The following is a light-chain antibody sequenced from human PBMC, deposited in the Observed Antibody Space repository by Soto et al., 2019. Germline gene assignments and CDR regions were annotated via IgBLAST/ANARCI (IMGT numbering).Light chain of an antibody. Sequence: EIVMTQSPPTLSVSPGERAALSCRASQSIRSKLAWYQQKPGQAPRLLIYGASTRATGIPARFSGSGSGTEFTLTISSLQSEDFAVYYCQQYNNWPAITFGQGTRLENK. CDR1: QSIRSK. CDR3: QQYNNWPAIT. CDR2: GAS. V-gene: IGKV3D-15*01. J-gene: IGKJ5*01.